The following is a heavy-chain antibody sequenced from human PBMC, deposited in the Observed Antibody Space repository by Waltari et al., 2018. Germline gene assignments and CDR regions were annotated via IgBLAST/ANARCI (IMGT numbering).Heavy chain of an antibody. J-gene: IGHJ4*02. CDR1: GGSISSYS. Sequence: QVQLQESGPGLVKPSEPLSLTCPVSGGSISSYSWRWIRQPPGKGLEWIGYIYYRGSTNYNPSLKSRVTISVDTSKNQFSLKLSSVTAADTAVYYCARSGGYSGYDKTYYFDYWGQGTLVTVSS. CDR3: ARSGGYSGYDKTYYFDY. D-gene: IGHD5-12*01. CDR2: IYYRGST. V-gene: IGHV4-59*01.